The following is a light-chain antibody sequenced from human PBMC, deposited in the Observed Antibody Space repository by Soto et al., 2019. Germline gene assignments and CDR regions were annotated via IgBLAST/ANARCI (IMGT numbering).Light chain of an antibody. CDR2: DDN. Sequence: SCELTQPPPRSVAPGKTAKTTCGGNNIGYKSVHWYQQRPGQAPVLVVYDDNRRPAGIPERFSGANPGNTATLTISRVEAGDEADYYCQLWDSSSDNNAYGAGTKVTV. J-gene: IGLJ1*01. V-gene: IGLV3-21*03. CDR1: NIGYKS. CDR3: QLWDSSSDNNA.